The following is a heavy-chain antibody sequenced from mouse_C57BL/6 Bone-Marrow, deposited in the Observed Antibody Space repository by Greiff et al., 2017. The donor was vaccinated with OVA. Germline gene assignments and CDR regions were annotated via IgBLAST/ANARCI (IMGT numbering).Heavy chain of an antibody. D-gene: IGHD2-1*01. CDR1: GYTFTSYW. Sequence: VQLQQPGAELVKPGASVKMSCKASGYTFTSYWITWVKQRPGQGLEWIGDIYPGSGSTNYNEKFKSTATLTVDTSSSTAYMQLSSLTSEDSAVYYCARYGNYRGYFDVWGTGTTVTVSS. CDR2: IYPGSGST. J-gene: IGHJ1*03. V-gene: IGHV1-55*01. CDR3: ARYGNYRGYFDV.